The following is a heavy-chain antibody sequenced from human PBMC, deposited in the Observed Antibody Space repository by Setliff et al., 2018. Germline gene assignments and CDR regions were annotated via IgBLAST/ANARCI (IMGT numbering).Heavy chain of an antibody. CDR3: ARMTGFSYMDV. V-gene: IGHV4-61*09. D-gene: IGHD3-3*01. CDR1: GDSISSRRNY. Sequence: PSETLSLTCTVSGDSISSRRNYWGWFRQPAGKELEWIGQIYTSWSTNYNPSLKSRVTISLDTSKNQFSLSLTSVTAEDTAVYYCARMTGFSYMDVWGKGIPVTVSS. CDR2: IYTSWST. J-gene: IGHJ6*03.